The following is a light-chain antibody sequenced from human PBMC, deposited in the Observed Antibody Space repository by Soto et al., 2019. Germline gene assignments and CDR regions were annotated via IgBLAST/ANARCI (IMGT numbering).Light chain of an antibody. CDR1: QSVLYSSNNKNY. Sequence: DIAMTQSPDSVAVSLGERATINCKSSQSVLYSSNNKNYLAWYQQKPGQPPKLLIYWASTRESGVPDRFSGSGSGTDFTLTISSLQAEDVAVYYCQQYYSTPLTFGQGTRLEIK. J-gene: IGKJ5*01. CDR3: QQYYSTPLT. V-gene: IGKV4-1*01. CDR2: WAS.